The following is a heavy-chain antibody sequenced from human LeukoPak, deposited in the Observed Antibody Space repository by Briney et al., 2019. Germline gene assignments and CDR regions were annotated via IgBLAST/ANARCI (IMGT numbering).Heavy chain of an antibody. Sequence: GRSLRLSCAASGFTFSSYGMHWVRQAPGKGLEWVANIKQDGNEKYYVDSVKGRFTISRDNAKNSLYLQMNSLRAEDTAVYYCARDSGYGLDVWGQGTTVTVSS. CDR1: GFTFSSYG. CDR3: ARDSGYGLDV. V-gene: IGHV3-7*01. J-gene: IGHJ6*02. CDR2: IKQDGNEK.